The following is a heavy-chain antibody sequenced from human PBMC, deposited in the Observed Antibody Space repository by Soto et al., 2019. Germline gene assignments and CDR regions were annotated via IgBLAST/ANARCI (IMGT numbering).Heavy chain of an antibody. D-gene: IGHD2-15*01. Sequence: QVQLVQSGAEVKKPGSSVKVSCKASGGTFSSYAISWLRQAPGQGLEWMGGIIPIFGTANYAQKFQGRVTITADKSTSTAYMELSSLRSEDTAVYYCATDCSGGSCYLKAESDAFDIWGQGTMVTVSS. CDR2: IIPIFGTA. V-gene: IGHV1-69*06. CDR3: ATDCSGGSCYLKAESDAFDI. J-gene: IGHJ3*02. CDR1: GGTFSSYA.